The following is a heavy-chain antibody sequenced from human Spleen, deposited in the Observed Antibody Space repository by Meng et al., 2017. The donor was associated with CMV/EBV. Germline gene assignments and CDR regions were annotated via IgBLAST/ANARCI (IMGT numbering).Heavy chain of an antibody. J-gene: IGHJ5*02. Sequence: QVQVGESGGGVVQPGGSLKLSYAASGFTFRSYGMHWVRQAPGKGLKWVAFIRYDGSHKYYTDSVKGRFTISRDNSKNTLYLPMSSLRFEDTAVYYCARGNSGREWFDPWGQGTLVTVSS. D-gene: IGHD6-19*01. CDR3: ARGNSGREWFDP. CDR1: GFTFRSYG. V-gene: IGHV3-30*02. CDR2: IRYDGSHK.